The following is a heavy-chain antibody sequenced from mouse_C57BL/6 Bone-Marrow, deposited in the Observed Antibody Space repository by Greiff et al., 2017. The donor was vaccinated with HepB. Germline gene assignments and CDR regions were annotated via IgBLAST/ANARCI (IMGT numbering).Heavy chain of an antibody. CDR2: IDPSDSYT. J-gene: IGHJ4*01. V-gene: IGHV1-69*01. Sequence: VQLQQPGAELVMPGASVKLSCKASGYTFTSYWMHWVKQRPGQGLEWIGEIDPSDSYTNYNQKFKGKSTLTVDKSSSTAYMQLSRLTSEDSAVYYCASWGYAMDYWGQGTSVTVSS. CDR3: ASWGYAMDY. CDR1: GYTFTSYW. D-gene: IGHD4-1*01.